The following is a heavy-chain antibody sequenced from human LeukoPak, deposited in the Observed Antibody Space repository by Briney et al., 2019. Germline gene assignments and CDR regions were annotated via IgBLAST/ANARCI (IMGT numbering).Heavy chain of an antibody. CDR3: ARHSLRWFDP. D-gene: IGHD4-17*01. CDR1: GGSFSGYY. V-gene: IGHV4-34*01. J-gene: IGHJ5*02. CDR2: INHSGST. Sequence: SETLSLTCAVYGGSFSGYYWSWIRQPPGKGLEWIGEINHSGSTNYNPSLKSRVTISVDTSKNQFPLKLSSVTAADTAVYYCARHSLRWFDPWGQGTLVTVSS.